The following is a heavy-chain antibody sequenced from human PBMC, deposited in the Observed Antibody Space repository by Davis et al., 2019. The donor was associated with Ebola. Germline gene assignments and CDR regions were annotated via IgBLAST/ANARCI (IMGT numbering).Heavy chain of an antibody. D-gene: IGHD3-10*01. Sequence: MPSETLSLTCTVSGGSVSSGSYYWSWIRQPPGKGLEWIGYIYYSGSTNYNPSLKSRVTISVDTSKNQFSLKLSSVTAADTAVYYCAGNYYGSGSYNWFDPWGQGTLVTVSS. CDR3: AGNYYGSGSYNWFDP. CDR1: GGSVSSGSYY. CDR2: IYYSGST. J-gene: IGHJ5*02. V-gene: IGHV4-61*01.